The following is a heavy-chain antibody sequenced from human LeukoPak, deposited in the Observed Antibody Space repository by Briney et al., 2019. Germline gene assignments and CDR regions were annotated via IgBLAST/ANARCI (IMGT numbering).Heavy chain of an antibody. V-gene: IGHV5-51*01. CDR1: GYSFTNYW. Sequence: GESLKISCKGSGYSFTNYWIAWVRQMPGKGLEWMGIIYPGDSDTRYSPSFQGQVTISADKSISTAYLQRSSLQASDTAMYYCATYAGSSSKYFQDWGQGTLVTVSP. CDR3: ATYAGSSSKYFQD. D-gene: IGHD3-10*01. J-gene: IGHJ1*01. CDR2: IYPGDSDT.